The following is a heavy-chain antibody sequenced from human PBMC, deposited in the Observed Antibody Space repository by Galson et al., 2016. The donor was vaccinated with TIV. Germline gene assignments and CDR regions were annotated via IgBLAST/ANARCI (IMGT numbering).Heavy chain of an antibody. J-gene: IGHJ4*02. CDR3: ARSQSCGGDCYYLDY. V-gene: IGHV1-46*01. D-gene: IGHD2-21*02. CDR2: INPSGGGT. Sequence: SVKVSCKASGYTVTTYYMHWMRQGPGQGLEWMGIINPSGGGTTYAQNFQGRITMTRDTSTSTVYMALSSLRSEDTAVYYCARSQSCGGDCYYLDYWGRGTLVTVSS. CDR1: GYTVTTYY.